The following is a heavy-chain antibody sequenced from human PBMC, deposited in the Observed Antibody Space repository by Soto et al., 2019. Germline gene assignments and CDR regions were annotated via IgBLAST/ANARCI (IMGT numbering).Heavy chain of an antibody. Sequence: QVQLVQSGAEVKKPGSSVKVSCKACGGTFSSYAISWVRQAPGQGLEWMGGIIPIFGTANYVQKFQGRVTITADESTSTDYMELSSLRSEDTAVYYCASDTDCSGGSCYSGSVYYYYGMVVWGQGTTVTVSS. CDR3: ASDTDCSGGSCYSGSVYYYYGMVV. CDR2: IIPIFGTA. CDR1: GGTFSSYA. J-gene: IGHJ6*01. D-gene: IGHD2-15*01. V-gene: IGHV1-69*01.